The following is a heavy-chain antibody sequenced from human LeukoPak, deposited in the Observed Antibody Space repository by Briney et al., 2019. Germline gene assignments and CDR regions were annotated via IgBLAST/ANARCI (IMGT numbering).Heavy chain of an antibody. Sequence: SETLSLTCTVSGGSISSSSYYWGWIRQPPGKGLEWIGSIYYSGSTYYNPSLKSRVTISVDTSKNQFSLKLSSVTAADTAVYYCARLGTVAAAGIIWFDPWGQGTLVTVSS. V-gene: IGHV4-39*01. CDR1: GGSISSSSYY. CDR3: ARLGTVAAAGIIWFDP. J-gene: IGHJ5*02. CDR2: IYYSGST. D-gene: IGHD6-13*01.